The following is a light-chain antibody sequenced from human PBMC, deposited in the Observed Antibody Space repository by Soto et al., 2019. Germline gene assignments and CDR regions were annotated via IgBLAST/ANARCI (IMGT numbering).Light chain of an antibody. Sequence: DIQMTQSPSSLSASVGYRVTITCLASQVISNYSACHQQKPEKVPKLLIYAASTSQSGVPSRFSGSGSRTDFTLTISSLQPEDVATYYCQKYNSAPLTFGGGTKVDIK. CDR1: QVISNY. CDR2: AAS. V-gene: IGKV1-27*01. J-gene: IGKJ4*01. CDR3: QKYNSAPLT.